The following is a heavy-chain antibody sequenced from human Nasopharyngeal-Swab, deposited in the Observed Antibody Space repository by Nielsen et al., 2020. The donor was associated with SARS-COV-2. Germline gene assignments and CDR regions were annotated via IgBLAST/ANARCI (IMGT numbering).Heavy chain of an antibody. CDR2: IYHSGST. J-gene: IGHJ3*02. CDR3: ARDFCSSTSCFYGAFDI. V-gene: IGHV4-30-2*01. Sequence: WIRQPPGKGLEWIGYIYHSGSTYYNPSLKSRVTISVDRSKNQSSLKLSSVTAADTAVYYCARDFCSSTSCFYGAFDIWGQGTMVTVSS. D-gene: IGHD2-2*01.